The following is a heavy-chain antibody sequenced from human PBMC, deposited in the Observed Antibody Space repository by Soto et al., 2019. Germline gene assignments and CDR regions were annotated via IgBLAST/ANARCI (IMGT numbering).Heavy chain of an antibody. CDR3: TRGTQPYFDY. Sequence: SGCGMHWVRQTPGKGPEWVAAVSSDGSDEYYADSVRGRFSISRDNSKNTMYPQMNSLKTDDTAVYYCTRGTQPYFDYWGQGTLVTVSS. J-gene: IGHJ4*02. V-gene: IGHV3-30-3*01. CDR2: VSSDGSDE. CDR1: SGCG.